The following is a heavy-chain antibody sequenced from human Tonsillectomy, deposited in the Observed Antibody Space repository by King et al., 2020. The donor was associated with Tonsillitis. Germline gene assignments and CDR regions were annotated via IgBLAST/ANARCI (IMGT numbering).Heavy chain of an antibody. CDR1: GYTFTTYW. J-gene: IGHJ4*02. Sequence: QLVQSGAEVKEPGESLRISCQGSGYTFTTYWIGWVRQMPGKGLEWMGIFYPGDSDPRYSPSFQGQVTISADKSINTAYLQWSSLKASDTAMYYCSSSYFDTGGYEHWGQGTLVTVSS. CDR3: SSSYFDTGGYEH. CDR2: FYPGDSDP. V-gene: IGHV5-51*01. D-gene: IGHD3-22*01.